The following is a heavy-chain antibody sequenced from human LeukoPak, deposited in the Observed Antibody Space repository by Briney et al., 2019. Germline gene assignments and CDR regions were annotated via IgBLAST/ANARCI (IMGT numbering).Heavy chain of an antibody. Sequence: GGSLRLSCAAPGFTFSSSGMHGVRQAPGKGLEWGAFIRYDGSNKYYADSVKGRFTISRDNSKNTLYLQMNSLRAEDTAVYYCAKDGNYDSSGYPLRAFDYWGQGTLVTVSS. CDR1: GFTFSSSG. D-gene: IGHD3-22*01. CDR2: IRYDGSNK. CDR3: AKDGNYDSSGYPLRAFDY. V-gene: IGHV3-30*02. J-gene: IGHJ4*02.